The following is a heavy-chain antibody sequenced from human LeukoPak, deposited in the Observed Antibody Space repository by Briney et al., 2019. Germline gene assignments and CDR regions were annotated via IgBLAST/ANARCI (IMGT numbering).Heavy chain of an antibody. Sequence: GGTLRLSCAASGFTFRSHGMNWVRQAPGKGLEWVAVISYDGSSKYYADSVKGRFTISRDNSKNTLYLQMNSLRAEDTAVYYCARARSSYGYGDAFDIWGQGTMVTVSS. CDR2: ISYDGSSK. J-gene: IGHJ3*02. CDR1: GFTFRSHG. CDR3: ARARSSYGYGDAFDI. V-gene: IGHV3-30*03. D-gene: IGHD5-18*01.